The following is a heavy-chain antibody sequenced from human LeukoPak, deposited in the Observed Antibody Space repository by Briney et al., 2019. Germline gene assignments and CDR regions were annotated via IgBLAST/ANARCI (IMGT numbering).Heavy chain of an antibody. CDR2: IYYSGST. D-gene: IGHD1-26*01. CDR1: GGSVSSGSYY. J-gene: IGHJ5*02. CDR3: ARDRGEVGKTTWFDP. Sequence: SETLSLTCTVSGGSVSSGSYYWSWLRQPPGKGLEWIGYIYYSGSTNNTPSLKSRVTISVDTSKSQFSLKLSSVTAADTAVYYCARDRGEVGKTTWFDPWGQGTQVTVSP. V-gene: IGHV4-61*01.